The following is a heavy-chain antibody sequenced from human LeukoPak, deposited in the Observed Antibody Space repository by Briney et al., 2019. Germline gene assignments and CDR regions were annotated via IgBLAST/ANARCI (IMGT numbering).Heavy chain of an antibody. CDR1: GGTFSNYA. Sequence: ASVKVSCKASGGTFSNYAISWVRQAPGQGLEWMGGIIPILGTRNYAQKFQDRVTITAGESTAYMELSSLRSEDTAVYYCARDSVGDIMMHGIDIWGQGTMVTVSS. V-gene: IGHV1-69*13. J-gene: IGHJ3*02. CDR3: ARDSVGDIMMHGIDI. D-gene: IGHD3-16*01. CDR2: IIPILGTR.